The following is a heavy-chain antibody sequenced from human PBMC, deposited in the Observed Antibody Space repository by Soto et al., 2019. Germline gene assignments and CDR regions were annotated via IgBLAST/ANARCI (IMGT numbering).Heavy chain of an antibody. J-gene: IGHJ5*02. Sequence: PVGSLRLSCVASGFTFSAYAMSWVRLAPGKGLQWVSAISGSGTTYYIDSVKGRFTISRDNFKNTLFLQMSSLRVEDTAVYYCARGFPLGFDPWGQGT. CDR1: GFTFSAYA. CDR2: ISGSGTT. D-gene: IGHD3-16*02. V-gene: IGHV3-23*01. CDR3: ARGFPLGFDP.